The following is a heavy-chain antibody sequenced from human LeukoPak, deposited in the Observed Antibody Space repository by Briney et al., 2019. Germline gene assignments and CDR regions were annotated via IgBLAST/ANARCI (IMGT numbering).Heavy chain of an antibody. CDR1: GFTFGKYW. V-gene: IGHV3-23*01. D-gene: IGHD3-22*01. CDR3: ASDDSDYYDSSGYYYPEYFQH. CDR2: ISGSGGST. J-gene: IGHJ1*01. Sequence: GGSLRLSCVASGFTFGKYWMSWVRQAPGKGLEWVSAISGSGGSTYYADSVKGRFTISRDNSKNTLYLQMNSLRAEDTAVYYCASDDSDYYDSSGYYYPEYFQHWGQGTLVTVSS.